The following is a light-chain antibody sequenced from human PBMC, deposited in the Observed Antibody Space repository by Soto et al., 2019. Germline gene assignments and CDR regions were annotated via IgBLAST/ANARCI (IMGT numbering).Light chain of an antibody. CDR1: SSDIGAYNF. J-gene: IGLJ2*01. V-gene: IGLV2-14*03. Sequence: QSVLTPPASVSGSPGQSITISCTGTSSDIGAYNFVSWYQQHPGKAPKLMLYDVNIRPSGVSNRFSGSKSGNTASLPISGLQAEDEADYYCTSWTTSTTMIFGGGTKVTVL. CDR3: TSWTTSTTMI. CDR2: DVN.